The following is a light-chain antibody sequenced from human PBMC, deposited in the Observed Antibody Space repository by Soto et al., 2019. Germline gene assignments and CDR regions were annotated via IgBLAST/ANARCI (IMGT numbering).Light chain of an antibody. Sequence: SALTLPASVYGSPGHSITISCAGTSSYVGGYTYVSWYQQHPGKAPKLMIYDVSNRPSGVSNRFSGSKSGNTASLTISGLQAEDEADYDCTSYTSSSTSYVFGGGTKVTVL. CDR1: SSYVGGYTY. CDR3: TSYTSSSTSYV. V-gene: IGLV2-14*01. CDR2: DVS. J-gene: IGLJ1*01.